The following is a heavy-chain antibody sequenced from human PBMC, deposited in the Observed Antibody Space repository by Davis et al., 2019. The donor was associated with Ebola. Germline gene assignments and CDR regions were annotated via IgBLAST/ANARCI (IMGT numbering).Heavy chain of an antibody. J-gene: IGHJ5*02. CDR2: ITPFNGNT. CDR1: GYTFTYRY. D-gene: IGHD6-13*01. CDR3: ASQAAGIAAAGLGP. Sequence: SVQVSCKASGYTFTYRYLHWVRQAPGQALEWMGWITPFNGNTNYAQKFQDRVTITRDRSMSTAYMELSSLRSEDTAMYYCASQAAGIAAAGLGPWGQGTLVTVSS. V-gene: IGHV1-45*02.